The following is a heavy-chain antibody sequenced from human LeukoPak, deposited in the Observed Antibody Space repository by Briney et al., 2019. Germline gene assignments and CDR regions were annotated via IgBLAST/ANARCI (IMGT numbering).Heavy chain of an antibody. D-gene: IGHD1-26*01. CDR1: GFTFSTYA. Sequence: GGSLRLSCTASGFTFSTYAMTWVRQAPGKGLEWVSTISRSGDSTYYADSVKGRFTISRDNSKNTLYLQMNSLRADDTALYHCARDSGIDLQPTDDWVEGTLLTVPS. V-gene: IGHV3-23*01. CDR3: ARDSGIDLQPTDD. CDR2: ISRSGDST. J-gene: IGHJ4*02.